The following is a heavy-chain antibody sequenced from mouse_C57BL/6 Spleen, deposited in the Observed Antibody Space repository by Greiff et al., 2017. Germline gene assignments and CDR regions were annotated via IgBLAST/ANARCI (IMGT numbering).Heavy chain of an antibody. J-gene: IGHJ4*01. CDR3: ANCDGYSYYSMDY. V-gene: IGHV2-3*01. Sequence: QVHVKQSGPGLVAPSQSLSITCTVSGFSLTSYGVSWVRQPPGKGLEWLGVIWGDGSTNYHSALISRLSISKDNSTSHVFLKLNSLQTDDTAAYYCANCDGYSYYSMDYWGQGTSVTVSS. CDR1: GFSLTSYG. CDR2: IWGDGST. D-gene: IGHD2-3*01.